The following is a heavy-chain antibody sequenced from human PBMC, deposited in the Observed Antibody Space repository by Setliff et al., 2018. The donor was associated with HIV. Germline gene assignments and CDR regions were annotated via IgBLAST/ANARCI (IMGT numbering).Heavy chain of an antibody. CDR3: ARDQGYYDSSGYHYVGDAFDI. Sequence: ASVKVSCKASGYTFTGYYMHWVRQAPGQGLEWMGWINPNRGGTNYAQKFQGRVTMTRDTSISTAYMELSRLRSDDTAVYYCARDQGYYDSSGYHYVGDAFDIWGQGTMVTVSS. CDR1: GYTFTGYY. CDR2: INPNRGGT. J-gene: IGHJ3*02. D-gene: IGHD3-22*01. V-gene: IGHV1-2*02.